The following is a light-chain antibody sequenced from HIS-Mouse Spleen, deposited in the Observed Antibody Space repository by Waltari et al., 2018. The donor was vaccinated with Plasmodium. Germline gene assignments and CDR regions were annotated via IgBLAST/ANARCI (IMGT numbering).Light chain of an antibody. V-gene: IGLV2-23*01. CDR1: SSDVGSYNL. Sequence: QSALTQPASVSGPPGQSTTIPCTGTSSDVGSYNLVTWYQQHPGKAPKLMIYEGSKRPSGVSNRFSGSKSGNTASLTISGLQAEDEADYYCCSYAGSNWVFGGGTKLTVL. J-gene: IGLJ3*02. CDR2: EGS. CDR3: CSYAGSNWV.